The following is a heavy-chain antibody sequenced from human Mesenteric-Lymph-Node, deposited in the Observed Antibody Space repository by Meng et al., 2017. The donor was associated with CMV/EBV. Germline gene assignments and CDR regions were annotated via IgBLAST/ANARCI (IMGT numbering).Heavy chain of an antibody. D-gene: IGHD6-13*01. Sequence: SGLLVSTNYMGWVRQAPGKGLEWVSSISPGGNYVYYADSVKGRFTISRDNAKNSLYLQMDSLRADDTAVYYCARGGRGGSSSEIAYWGQGTLVTVSS. CDR2: ISPGGNYV. J-gene: IGHJ4*02. V-gene: IGHV3-21*01. CDR3: ARGGRGGSSSEIAY. CDR1: GLLVSTNY.